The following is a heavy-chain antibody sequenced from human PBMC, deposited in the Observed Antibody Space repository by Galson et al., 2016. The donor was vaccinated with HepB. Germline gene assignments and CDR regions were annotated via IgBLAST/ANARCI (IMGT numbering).Heavy chain of an antibody. V-gene: IGHV3-48*02. CDR3: AKEATATTGAKTKRVWYLDL. J-gene: IGHJ2*01. CDR1: GFTFSGYN. D-gene: IGHD1-7*01. CDR2: ISTSSSTI. Sequence: SLRLSCAASGFTFSGYNMNWVRQAPGKGLEWVSYISTSSSTIYYADSVKGRFTISRDNATNSLYLQMNSLRDEDTAVYYCAKEATATTGAKTKRVWYLDLWGRGTLVTVSS.